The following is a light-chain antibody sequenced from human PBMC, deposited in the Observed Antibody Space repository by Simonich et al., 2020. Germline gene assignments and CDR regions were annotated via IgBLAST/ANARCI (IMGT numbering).Light chain of an antibody. CDR2: EGS. V-gene: IGLV2-23*01. CDR1: SSDVGSYNL. Sequence: QSALTQPASVSGSPGQSITISCTGTSSDVGSYNLVSWYHQHPGKAPKLMLYEGSKRPSGVSNRFSGSKSGNTASLTISGLQAEDEADYYCCSYAGSSTVVFGGGTKLTVL. J-gene: IGLJ2*01. CDR3: CSYAGSSTVV.